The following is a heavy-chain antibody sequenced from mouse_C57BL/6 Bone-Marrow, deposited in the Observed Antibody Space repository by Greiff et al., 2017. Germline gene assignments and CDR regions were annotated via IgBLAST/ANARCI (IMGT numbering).Heavy chain of an antibody. CDR2: IDPSDSDT. J-gene: IGHJ2*01. Sequence: QVQLQQPGAELVMPGASVKLSCKASGYTFTSYWMHWVKQRPGQGLEWIGEIDPSDSDTNYNQKFKGKSTLTVDKSSSTAYMQLSSLTSEDSAVYYCARDYSNYVYYFDYWGQGTTLTVSS. CDR1: GYTFTSYW. CDR3: ARDYSNYVYYFDY. D-gene: IGHD2-5*01. V-gene: IGHV1-69*01.